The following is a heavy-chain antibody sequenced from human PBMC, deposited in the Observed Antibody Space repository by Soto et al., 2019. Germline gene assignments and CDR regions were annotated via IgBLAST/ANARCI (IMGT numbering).Heavy chain of an antibody. CDR2: VYHSGST. CDR3: ARIAVAGPFDS. J-gene: IGHJ4*02. D-gene: IGHD6-19*01. Sequence: SETLSLTCAVSGGSISTSNWWSWVRQPPGKGLEWIGEVYHSGSTNYNPSFKSRVAMSVDKSKNQFSLKLNSVIAADTAVYYCARIAVAGPFDSWGQGTLVTVSS. V-gene: IGHV4-4*02. CDR1: GGSISTSNW.